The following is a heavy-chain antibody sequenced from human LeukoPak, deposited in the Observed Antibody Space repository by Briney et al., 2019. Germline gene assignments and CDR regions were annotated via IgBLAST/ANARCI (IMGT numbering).Heavy chain of an antibody. Sequence: PGGSLRLSCAASGFTFDSYAMHWVRQAPGKGLEWVSLISGDGDRTYYADSVKGRFTISRDNSKNTLYLQMNSLRVEDTALYYCAKRVSLATAALDPFDSWGQGTMVIVSS. D-gene: IGHD6-13*01. CDR1: GFTFDSYA. J-gene: IGHJ3*02. CDR3: AKRVSLATAALDPFDS. V-gene: IGHV3-43*02. CDR2: ISGDGDRT.